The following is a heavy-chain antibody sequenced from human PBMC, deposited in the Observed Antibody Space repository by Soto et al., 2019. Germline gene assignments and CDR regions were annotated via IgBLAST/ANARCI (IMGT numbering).Heavy chain of an antibody. CDR2: VDYTGST. J-gene: IGHJ5*02. V-gene: IGHV4-39*01. CDR3: ARRTPLYASESSRFDP. Sequence: PSETLSLTCTVSGGSITGTTNYWGWIRQPPGKGLEWIGTVDYTGSTNYNPSLESRVTISVDTSKNQFSLNPRSVTAADTAVYYCARRTPLYASESSRFDPWGQGALVTVSS. CDR1: GGSITGTTNY. D-gene: IGHD3-10*01.